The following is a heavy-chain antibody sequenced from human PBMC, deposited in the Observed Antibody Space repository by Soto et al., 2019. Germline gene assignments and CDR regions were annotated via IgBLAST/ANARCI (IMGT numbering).Heavy chain of an antibody. Sequence: GESLKISCKGSGYSFTSYWINWVRQMPGKGQEWMGRIDPSDSYTNSSPSFQGHVPISADKSISTAYLQWSSLKASDTAMYYCARDGSYDSTGYIDYWGQGTLVTVPS. CDR2: IDPSDSYT. V-gene: IGHV5-10-1*01. J-gene: IGHJ4*02. CDR3: ARDGSYDSTGYIDY. D-gene: IGHD3-22*01. CDR1: GYSFTSYW.